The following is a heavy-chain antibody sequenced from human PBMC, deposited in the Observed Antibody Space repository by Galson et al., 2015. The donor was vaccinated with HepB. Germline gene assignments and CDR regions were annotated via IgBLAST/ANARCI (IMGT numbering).Heavy chain of an antibody. Sequence: SLRLSCAASGFTFSSYSMNWVRQAPGKGLEWVSSISSSSSYIYYADSVKGRFTISRDNAKNSLYLQMNSLRAEDTAVYYCARVVVRVVRGVIKPDAFDIWGQGTMVTVSS. CDR1: GFTFSSYS. V-gene: IGHV3-21*01. CDR3: ARVVVRVVRGVIKPDAFDI. CDR2: ISSSSSYI. J-gene: IGHJ3*02. D-gene: IGHD3-10*01.